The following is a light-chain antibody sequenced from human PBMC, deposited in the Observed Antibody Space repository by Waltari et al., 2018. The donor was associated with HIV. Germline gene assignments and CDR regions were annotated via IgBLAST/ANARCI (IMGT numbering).Light chain of an antibody. CDR3: AVWDDSLDGPV. J-gene: IGLJ7*01. V-gene: IGLV1-44*01. CDR1: TSNIGSYT. Sequence: QSVLTQPPSASGTPGQRVTISCSGSTSNIGSYTVSWYQHLPGTAPTLVLYSKNQRPAGFPDRCSGSKSGTSAALALSGLQSEDEADYYCAVWDDSLDGPVFGGGTQLTV. CDR2: SKN.